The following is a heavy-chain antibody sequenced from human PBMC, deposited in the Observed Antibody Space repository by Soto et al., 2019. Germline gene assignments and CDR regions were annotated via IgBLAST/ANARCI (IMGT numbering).Heavy chain of an antibody. Sequence: SETLSLTCAVSGGSISSSNWWSWVRQPPGKGLEWIGEIYHSGSTNCNPSLKSRVTISVDKSKNQFSLKLSSVTAADTAVYYCARVQRVGGYDFFGYFDYWGQGTLVTVSS. CDR1: GGSISSSNW. D-gene: IGHD5-12*01. CDR2: IYHSGST. J-gene: IGHJ4*02. CDR3: ARVQRVGGYDFFGYFDY. V-gene: IGHV4-4*02.